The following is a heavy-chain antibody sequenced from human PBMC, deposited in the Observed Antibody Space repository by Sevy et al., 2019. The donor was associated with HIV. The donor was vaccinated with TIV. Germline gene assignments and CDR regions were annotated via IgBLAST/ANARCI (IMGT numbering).Heavy chain of an antibody. CDR3: ARDANWGWDY. D-gene: IGHD7-27*01. V-gene: IGHV3-7*03. CDR2: IKQDGSEE. CDR1: GFTLSNSW. J-gene: IGHJ4*02. Sequence: GGSLRLSCAASGFTLSNSWMSWVRQAPGKELEWVGNIKQDGSEEYYVDSVKGRFTISRDNAKKSLYLQMNSLRDEDTAVYYFARDANWGWDYWGQGTVVTVSS.